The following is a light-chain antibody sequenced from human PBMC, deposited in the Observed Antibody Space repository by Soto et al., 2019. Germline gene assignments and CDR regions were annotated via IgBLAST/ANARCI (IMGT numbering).Light chain of an antibody. CDR3: QQANSFPIT. CDR2: AAS. Sequence: DIQMTQSPSTLSASVGDTVTVTCRASQSISSWLAWYQQKPGKAPKLLIYAASSLQSGVPSRFSGSGSGTDFTLTISSLQPEDFATYYCQQANSFPITFGQGTRLEIK. V-gene: IGKV1-12*01. J-gene: IGKJ5*01. CDR1: QSISSW.